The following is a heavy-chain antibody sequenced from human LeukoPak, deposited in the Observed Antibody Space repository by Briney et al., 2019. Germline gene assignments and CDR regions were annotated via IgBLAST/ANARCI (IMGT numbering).Heavy chain of an antibody. Sequence: GGSLRLSCAASGFTFSNYWMNWVRQAPGEGLVWVSRISSDGSTTNYADSVKGRFTVSRDYAKNALYLQMNSLRAEDTAMYYCARLRHSYGFAFDIWGQGAMVTVSS. V-gene: IGHV3-74*01. CDR1: GFTFSNYW. CDR2: ISSDGSTT. CDR3: ARLRHSYGFAFDI. J-gene: IGHJ3*02. D-gene: IGHD5-18*01.